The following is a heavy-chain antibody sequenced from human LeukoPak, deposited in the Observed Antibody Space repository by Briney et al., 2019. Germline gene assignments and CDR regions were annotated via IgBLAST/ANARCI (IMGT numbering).Heavy chain of an antibody. V-gene: IGHV3-30*02. CDR2: IRYDGSNK. Sequence: PGGSLRLSCAASGFTFSSYGMHWVRQAPGKGLEWVAFIRYDGSNKYYADSVKGRFTISRDNSKNTLYLQMNSLRAEDTAVYYCAKVAAGFAAYYYMDVWGKGTTVTISS. J-gene: IGHJ6*03. D-gene: IGHD2-15*01. CDR3: AKVAAGFAAYYYMDV. CDR1: GFTFSSYG.